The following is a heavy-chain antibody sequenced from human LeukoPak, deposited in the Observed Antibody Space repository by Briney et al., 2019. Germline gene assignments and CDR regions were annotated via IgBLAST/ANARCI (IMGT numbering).Heavy chain of an antibody. D-gene: IGHD3-16*01. Sequence: ASVKVSRKASGYTFTSYDIDWVRQATGQGLEWMGWMNPNTGNTGYAQKFQGRVTMTRDTSISTAYMELSSLRSEDTAVYYCARGRYDPGFVPDCWGQGTLVTVSS. CDR1: GYTFTSYD. J-gene: IGHJ4*02. CDR3: ARGRYDPGFVPDC. CDR2: MNPNTGNT. V-gene: IGHV1-8*01.